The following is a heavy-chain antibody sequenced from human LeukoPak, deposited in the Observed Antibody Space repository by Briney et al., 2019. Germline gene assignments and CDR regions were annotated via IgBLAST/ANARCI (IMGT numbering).Heavy chain of an antibody. CDR3: ARVTYLLHVGDAFDI. Sequence: SETLSLTCTVSGGSISSYYWSWIRQPPGKGLEWIGYIYYSGSTNYNPSLKSRVTISVDTSKNQFSLKLSSVTAADTAVYYCARVTYLLHVGDAFDIWGQGTMVTVSS. CDR1: GGSISSYY. V-gene: IGHV4-59*08. J-gene: IGHJ3*02. CDR2: IYYSGST. D-gene: IGHD2-15*01.